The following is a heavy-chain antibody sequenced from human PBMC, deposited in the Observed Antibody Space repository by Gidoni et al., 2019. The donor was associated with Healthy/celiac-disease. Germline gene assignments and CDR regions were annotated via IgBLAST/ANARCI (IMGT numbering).Heavy chain of an antibody. J-gene: IGHJ6*02. CDR3: ASMVGYCSSTSCYYYYGMDV. Sequence: KGLEWVSYISSSSSTIYYADSVKGRFTISRDNAKNSLYLQMNSLRDEDTAVYYCASMVGYCSSTSCYYYYGMDVWGQGTTVTVSS. CDR2: ISSSSSTI. V-gene: IGHV3-48*02. D-gene: IGHD2-2*03.